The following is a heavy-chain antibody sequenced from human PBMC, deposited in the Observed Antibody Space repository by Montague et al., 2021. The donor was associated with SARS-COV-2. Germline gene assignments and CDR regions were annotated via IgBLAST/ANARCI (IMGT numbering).Heavy chain of an antibody. D-gene: IGHD3-3*01. CDR3: ARGPGVVIILAIDYYYGMDV. V-gene: IGHV4-39*01. CDR2: IYYSGST. Sequence: SETLSLTCTVSGGSISSSSYYWGWIRQPPGKGLEWIGSIYYSGSTYYNPSLKSRVTISVDTSKNQFSLKLSSVTAADTAVYYCARGPGVVIILAIDYYYGMDVWSQGTTVTVSS. J-gene: IGHJ6*02. CDR1: GGSISSSSYY.